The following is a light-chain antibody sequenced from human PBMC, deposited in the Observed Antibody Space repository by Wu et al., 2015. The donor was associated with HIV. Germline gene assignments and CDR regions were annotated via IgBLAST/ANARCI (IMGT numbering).Light chain of an antibody. CDR1: QSVSSN. J-gene: IGKJ4*01. CDR3: QKYDNWPLT. V-gene: IGKV3-15*01. Sequence: EIVMTQSPATLSVSPGERVTLSCRASQSVSSNLAWYQQKPGQAPRLLIYGASTRATGIPVRFSGSGSGTEFTLTISSMQSEDFAVYYCQKYDNWPLTFGGGTNVEIK. CDR2: GAS.